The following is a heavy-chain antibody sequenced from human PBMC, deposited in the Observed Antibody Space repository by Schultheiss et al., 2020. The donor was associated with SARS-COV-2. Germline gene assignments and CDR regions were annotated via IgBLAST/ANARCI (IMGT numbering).Heavy chain of an antibody. J-gene: IGHJ3*02. Sequence: SETLSLTCAVSGGSISSSNWWSWVRQPPGKGLEWIGEINHSGSTNYNPSLKSRVTISVDTSKNQFSLQLNSVTPEDTAVYYCARDRRDYGDYDDAFDIWGQGTMVTVSS. V-gene: IGHV4-4*02. CDR3: ARDRRDYGDYDDAFDI. CDR1: GGSISSSNW. CDR2: INHSGST. D-gene: IGHD4-17*01.